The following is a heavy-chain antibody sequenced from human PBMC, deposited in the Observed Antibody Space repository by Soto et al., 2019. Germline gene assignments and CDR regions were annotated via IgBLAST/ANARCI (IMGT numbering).Heavy chain of an antibody. CDR1: GFTFDDYA. Sequence: EVQLVESGGGLVQPGRSLRLSCAASGFTFDDYAMHWVRQAPGKGLEWVSGISWNSGSIGYADSVKGRFTISRDNAKNSLYLQMNSLRAEDTAFYYCAKGGGGMTTEEFDYWGQGTLVTVSS. CDR2: ISWNSGSI. J-gene: IGHJ4*02. V-gene: IGHV3-9*01. D-gene: IGHD3-16*01. CDR3: AKGGGGMTTEEFDY.